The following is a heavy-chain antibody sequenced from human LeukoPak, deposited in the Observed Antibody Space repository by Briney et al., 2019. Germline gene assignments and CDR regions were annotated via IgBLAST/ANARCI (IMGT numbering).Heavy chain of an antibody. V-gene: IGHV3-23*01. Sequence: GGSLRLSCAASGFTFSSYAMSWVRQAPGKGLEWVSAISGSGGSTYYADSVKGRFTVSRDNSKNTLYLQMNSLRAEDTAVYYCAKDASGSYYGNDYFDCWGQGTLVTVSS. CDR2: ISGSGGST. J-gene: IGHJ4*02. D-gene: IGHD1-26*01. CDR1: GFTFSSYA. CDR3: AKDASGSYYGNDYFDC.